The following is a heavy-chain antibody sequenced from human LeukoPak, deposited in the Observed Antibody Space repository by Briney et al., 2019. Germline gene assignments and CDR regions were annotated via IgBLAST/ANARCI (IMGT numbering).Heavy chain of an antibody. Sequence: SETLSLTCTVSGGSISSGSYYWSWIRQPAGKGLEWIGRIYTSGSTNYNPSLKSRVTISVDTSKNQFSLKLSSVTAADTAVYYCARAIILEYPSYYMDVWGKGTTVTVSS. D-gene: IGHD2-2*01. CDR2: IYTSGST. V-gene: IGHV4-61*02. CDR1: GGSISSGSYY. CDR3: ARAIILEYPSYYMDV. J-gene: IGHJ6*03.